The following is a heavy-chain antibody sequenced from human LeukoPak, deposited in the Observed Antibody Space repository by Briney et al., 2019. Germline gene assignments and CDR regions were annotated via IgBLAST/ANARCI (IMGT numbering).Heavy chain of an antibody. D-gene: IGHD1-1*01. Sequence: SETLSLTCAVSGGSISSSNWWSWVRQPPGKGLEWIGEIYHSGSTNYNPSLKSRVTISVDKSKNQFSLKLSSVTAADTAVYHCAREKIGTGIILGKDYYYMDVWGKGTTVTVSS. J-gene: IGHJ6*03. CDR2: IYHSGST. CDR1: GGSISSSNW. V-gene: IGHV4-4*02. CDR3: AREKIGTGIILGKDYYYMDV.